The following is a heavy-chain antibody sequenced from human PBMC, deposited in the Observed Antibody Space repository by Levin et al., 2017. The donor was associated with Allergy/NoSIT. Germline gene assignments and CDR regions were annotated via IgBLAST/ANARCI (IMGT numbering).Heavy chain of an antibody. CDR3: AREGDSSSWPPSSEYYFDY. V-gene: IGHV3-30-3*01. CDR2: ISYDGSNK. J-gene: IGHJ4*02. Sequence: GGSLRLSCAASGFTFSSYAMHWVRQAPGKGLEWVAVISYDGSNKYYADSVKGRFTISRDNSKNTLYLQMNSLRAEDTAVYYCAREGDSSSWPPSSEYYFDYWGQGTLVTVSS. D-gene: IGHD6-13*01. CDR1: GFTFSSYA.